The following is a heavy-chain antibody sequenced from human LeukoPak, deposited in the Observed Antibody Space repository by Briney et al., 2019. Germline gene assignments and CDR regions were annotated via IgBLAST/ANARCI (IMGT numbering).Heavy chain of an antibody. Sequence: SETLSLTCTVSGGSISSSSYYWGWIRQPPGKELEWIGSIYYSGSTYYNQSPKSRVTISVDTSKNQFSLKLSSVTAADTAVYYCARVDYFGLALDYWGQGTLVTVSS. J-gene: IGHJ4*02. CDR2: IYYSGST. D-gene: IGHD3-10*01. V-gene: IGHV4-39*01. CDR1: GGSISSSSYY. CDR3: ARVDYFGLALDY.